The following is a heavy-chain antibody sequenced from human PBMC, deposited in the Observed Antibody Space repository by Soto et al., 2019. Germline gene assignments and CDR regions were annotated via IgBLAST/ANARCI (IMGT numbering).Heavy chain of an antibody. Sequence: SETLSLTCAVSGDSISSYYCMWIRQPPGKGLESIGYLYYGRSANYNPSLKSRVTLSVDTSTNQCSLTLSSMTAADTAVYYCAREGSPGWSGYSAIDYWGQGTLVTVSS. CDR2: LYYGRSA. V-gene: IGHV4-59*01. D-gene: IGHD3-3*01. CDR3: AREGSPGWSGYSAIDY. J-gene: IGHJ4*02. CDR1: GDSISSYY.